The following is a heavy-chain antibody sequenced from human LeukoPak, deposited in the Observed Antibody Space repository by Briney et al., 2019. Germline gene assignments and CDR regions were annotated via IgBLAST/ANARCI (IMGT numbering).Heavy chain of an antibody. D-gene: IGHD2-15*01. V-gene: IGHV5-51*01. Sequence: GESLKISCKGSGYSFTSYWIGWVRQMPGKGLEWMGIIYPGGSDTSYSPSFQGQVTISADKSISTAYLQWSSLKASDTAMYYCASSTQWSYGSFDIWGQGTVVTVSS. CDR3: ASSTQWSYGSFDI. J-gene: IGHJ3*02. CDR2: IYPGGSDT. CDR1: GYSFTSYW.